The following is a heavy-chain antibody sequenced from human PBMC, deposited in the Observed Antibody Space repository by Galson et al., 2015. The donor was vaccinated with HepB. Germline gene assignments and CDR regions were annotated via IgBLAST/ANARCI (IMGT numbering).Heavy chain of an antibody. V-gene: IGHV3-30*18. CDR2: ISYDGSNK. Sequence: SLRLSCAASGFTFSSYGMHWVRQAPGKGLEWVAVISYDGSNKYYADSVKGRFTISRDNSKNTLYLQMNSLRAEDTAVYYCAKDLIAAAGTGADYWGQGTLVTVSS. D-gene: IGHD6-13*01. CDR1: GFTFSSYG. CDR3: AKDLIAAAGTGADY. J-gene: IGHJ4*02.